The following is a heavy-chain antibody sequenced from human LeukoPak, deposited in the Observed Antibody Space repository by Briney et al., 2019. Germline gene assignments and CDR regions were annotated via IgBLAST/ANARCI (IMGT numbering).Heavy chain of an antibody. CDR1: GGTFSSYA. CDR3: ARALADCGDNPRWFDP. Sequence: SVKVSCNASGGTFSSYAISWVRQAPGQGLEWMGGIIPIFGTANYAQKFQGRVTITTDESTSTAYMGLSSLRSEDTAVYYCARALADCGDNPRWFDPWGQGTLVTVSS. D-gene: IGHD4-17*01. J-gene: IGHJ5*02. V-gene: IGHV1-69*05. CDR2: IIPIFGTA.